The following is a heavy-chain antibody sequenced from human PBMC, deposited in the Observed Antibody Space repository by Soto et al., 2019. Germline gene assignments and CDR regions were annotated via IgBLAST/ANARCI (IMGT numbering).Heavy chain of an antibody. J-gene: IGHJ5*02. CDR1: GYIFTSYY. CDR2: INPSGGTT. V-gene: IGHV1-46*01. Sequence: ASVKVSCKTSGYIFTSYYIHWVRQAPGQGLEWMGIINPSGGTTTYAQKFQGRVTMTTDTSASTAYMELRSLRSDDTAVYYCARDSPPFDPWGQGTLVTVSS. CDR3: ARDSPPFDP.